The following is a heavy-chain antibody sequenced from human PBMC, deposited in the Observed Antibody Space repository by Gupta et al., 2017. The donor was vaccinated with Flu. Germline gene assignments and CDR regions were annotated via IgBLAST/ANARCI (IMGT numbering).Heavy chain of an antibody. D-gene: IGHD2-21*01. Sequence: QVQLVESGGGVVQPARSLRLSCAASGFTFSRYGMHWVRQAPGKGLEWVAVIWYYGSNKYYADSVKGRFTISRDNSKNTVDLQMNNLRAEDTAVYYCARDWRGEDYWGQGTLVTVSS. J-gene: IGHJ4*02. CDR2: IWYYGSNK. CDR1: GFTFSRYG. CDR3: ARDWRGEDY. V-gene: IGHV3-33*01.